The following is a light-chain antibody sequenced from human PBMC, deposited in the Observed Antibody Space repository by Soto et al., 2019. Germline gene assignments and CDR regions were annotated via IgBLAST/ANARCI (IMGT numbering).Light chain of an antibody. CDR2: GAS. CDR3: QQFDNWPWT. Sequence: EIVLTQSPATLALSPGEGAALSCRASQSISGTLAWYQQKPGQAPRLLIYGASRRATGFPARFSGSGSGTDFTLTISSLQSEDFAVYYCQQFDNWPWTFGQGTKVDIK. J-gene: IGKJ1*01. V-gene: IGKV3-15*01. CDR1: QSISGT.